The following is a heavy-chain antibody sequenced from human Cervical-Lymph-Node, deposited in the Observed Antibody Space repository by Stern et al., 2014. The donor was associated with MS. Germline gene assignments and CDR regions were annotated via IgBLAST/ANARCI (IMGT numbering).Heavy chain of an antibody. CDR1: GGTFRSYG. CDR3: ARDFTTVTAFGMDL. J-gene: IGHJ6*02. CDR2: SIRVLGTS. V-gene: IGHV1-69*01. Sequence: QVQLVQSGAEVKKPGSSVKVSCKASGGTFRSYGITWVRQAPGQGLEWMGGSIRVLGTSKYAQKFQGRVTIIADESTHTSYMELSSLTSEDTAVYYCARDFTTVTAFGMDLWGQGTTVIVSS. D-gene: IGHD4-17*01.